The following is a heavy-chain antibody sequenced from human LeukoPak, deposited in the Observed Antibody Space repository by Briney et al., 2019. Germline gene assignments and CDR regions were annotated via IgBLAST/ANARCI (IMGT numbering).Heavy chain of an antibody. CDR2: IIPIFGTA. CDR3: AVLVGGTNFNY. CDR1: GYTFTSYG. V-gene: IGHV1-69*13. J-gene: IGHJ4*02. D-gene: IGHD1-26*01. Sequence: SVKVSCKASGYTFTSYGVSWVRQAPGQGLEWMGGIIPIFGTANYAQKFQGRVTITADESTSTAYMELSSLRSEDTAVYYCAVLVGGTNFNYWGQGALVTVSS.